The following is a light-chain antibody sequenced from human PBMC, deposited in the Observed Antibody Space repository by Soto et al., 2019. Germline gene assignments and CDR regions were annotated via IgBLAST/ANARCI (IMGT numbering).Light chain of an antibody. CDR3: HQYNSWPPGT. CDR1: QSISRS. Sequence: EIVLTQSPAILSVSPGERATLSCRASQSISRSLAWYQQKPGQAPRLLISDASTRATGIPARFSGSGSGTEFTLTISSLQSEDFALYYCHQYNSWPPGTLGRGTKVDI. J-gene: IGKJ2*01. CDR2: DAS. V-gene: IGKV3-15*01.